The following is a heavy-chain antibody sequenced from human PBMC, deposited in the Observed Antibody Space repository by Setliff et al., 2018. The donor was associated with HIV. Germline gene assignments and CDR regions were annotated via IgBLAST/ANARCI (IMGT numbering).Heavy chain of an antibody. CDR3: VSRQLGGVDF. D-gene: IGHD2-8*02. CDR1: GYTFRRLS. J-gene: IGHJ4*02. Sequence: ASVKVSCKASGYTFRRLSMHWVRQAPGQSLEWMGWINGGNGSTKYSQKFQGRVTITSDTATNTAFLELKSLTSDDTAVYYCVSRQLGGVDFWGQGTLVTVSS. CDR2: INGGNGST. V-gene: IGHV1-3*01.